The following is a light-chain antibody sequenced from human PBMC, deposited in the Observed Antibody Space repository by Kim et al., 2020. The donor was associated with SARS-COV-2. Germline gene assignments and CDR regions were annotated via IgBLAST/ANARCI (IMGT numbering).Light chain of an antibody. Sequence: SYELTQPPSVSVSPGQTASITCSGDKLGDKYACWYQQKPGQSPVLVIYQDSKRLSGIPERFSGSNSGNTATLTISGTQAMDDADYYCQAWDSSTVVFGGGTQLTVL. CDR1: KLGDKY. CDR2: QDS. V-gene: IGLV3-1*01. CDR3: QAWDSSTVV. J-gene: IGLJ2*01.